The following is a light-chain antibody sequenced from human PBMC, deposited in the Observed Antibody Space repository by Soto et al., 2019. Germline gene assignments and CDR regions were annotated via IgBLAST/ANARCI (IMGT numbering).Light chain of an antibody. Sequence: EIVLTQSPGTLSLSPGERATLSCRASQSVSNSYVAWYQQKPGQAPRLLIYGASNRASGIPDRFSGSGSGADFTLTVSRPEPEDFAVYYCQQYGSSPMYSFGQGTRLEIK. CDR2: GAS. CDR1: QSVSNSY. J-gene: IGKJ2*03. CDR3: QQYGSSPMYS. V-gene: IGKV3-20*01.